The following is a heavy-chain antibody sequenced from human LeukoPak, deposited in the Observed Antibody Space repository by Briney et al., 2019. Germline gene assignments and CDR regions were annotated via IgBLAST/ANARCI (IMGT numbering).Heavy chain of an antibody. Sequence: SETLSLTCTVSGGPISSYYWSWIRQPPGKGLEWIGYIYYSGSTNYNPSLKSRVTISIDTSKNQFSLKLSSVTAADTAVYYCARTEAHDAFDIWGQGTMVTVSS. V-gene: IGHV4-59*01. CDR1: GGPISSYY. D-gene: IGHD1-14*01. CDR3: ARTEAHDAFDI. J-gene: IGHJ3*02. CDR2: IYYSGST.